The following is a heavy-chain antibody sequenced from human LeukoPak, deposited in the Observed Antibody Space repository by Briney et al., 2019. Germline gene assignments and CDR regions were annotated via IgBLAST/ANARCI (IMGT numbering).Heavy chain of an antibody. J-gene: IGHJ3*02. Sequence: GASVKVSCKVSGYTLTELSMHWVRQAPGKGLEWMGGFDPEDGETIYAQKFQGRVTMTGDTPTDTAYMELSSLRSEDTAVYYCATPGGGSILLTAFDIWGQGTMVTVSS. CDR1: GYTLTELS. CDR2: FDPEDGET. D-gene: IGHD2-15*01. V-gene: IGHV1-24*01. CDR3: ATPGGGSILLTAFDI.